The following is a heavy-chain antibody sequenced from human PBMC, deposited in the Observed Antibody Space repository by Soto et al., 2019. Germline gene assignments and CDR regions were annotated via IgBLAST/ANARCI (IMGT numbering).Heavy chain of an antibody. CDR3: AREDLEAAGFYYGMDV. CDR1: GGSISSSNW. J-gene: IGHJ6*02. V-gene: IGHV4-4*02. D-gene: IGHD6-13*01. Sequence: PWETLSLTCAVSGGSISSSNWWSWVRQPPGKGLEWIGEIYHSGSTNYNPSLKSRVTISVDKSKNQFSLKLSSVTAADTAVYYCAREDLEAAGFYYGMDVWGQGTTVTVSS. CDR2: IYHSGST.